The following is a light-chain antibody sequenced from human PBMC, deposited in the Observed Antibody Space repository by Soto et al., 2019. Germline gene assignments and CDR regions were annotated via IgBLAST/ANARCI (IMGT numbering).Light chain of an antibody. CDR1: QSLLHSTGNNH. V-gene: IGKV2-28*01. CDR3: MQGRQLPAT. Sequence: DIVMTQSPLSLPVTPGEPASISCRSSQSLLHSTGNNHLDWYLQKPGQPPQLLIYWGSNRASGVHDRFSGSGSGTDFTLKISRVEADDVGVYYCMQGRQLPATFGQGTRLDSK. CDR2: WGS. J-gene: IGKJ5*01.